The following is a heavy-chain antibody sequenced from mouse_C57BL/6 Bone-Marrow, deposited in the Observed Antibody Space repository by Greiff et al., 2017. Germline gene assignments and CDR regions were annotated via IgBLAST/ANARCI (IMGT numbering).Heavy chain of an antibody. Sequence: VQLQQSGPGLVQPSQSLSITCTVSGFSLTSYGVHWVRQPPGKGLEWLGVIWSGGSTDYNAAFISRLSISKDNSKSQVFFKMNSLQADDTAIYYWAKKGGSSWYFDVWGTGTTVTVSS. D-gene: IGHD1-1*01. CDR2: IWSGGST. CDR1: GFSLTSYG. V-gene: IGHV2-4*01. J-gene: IGHJ1*03. CDR3: AKKGGSSWYFDV.